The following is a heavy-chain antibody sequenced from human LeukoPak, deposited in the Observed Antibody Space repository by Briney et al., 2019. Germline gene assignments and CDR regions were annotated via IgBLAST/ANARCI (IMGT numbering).Heavy chain of an antibody. CDR2: FDPEDGET. CDR3: ATGGLAAAGLRGTIDY. D-gene: IGHD6-13*01. CDR1: GYTLTELS. Sequence: ASVKVSCKVSGYTLTELSMHWVRQAPGKGPEWMGGFDPEDGETIYAQKFQGRVTMTEDTSTDTAYMELSSLRSEDTAVYYCATGGLAAAGLRGTIDYWGQGTLVTVSS. V-gene: IGHV1-24*01. J-gene: IGHJ4*02.